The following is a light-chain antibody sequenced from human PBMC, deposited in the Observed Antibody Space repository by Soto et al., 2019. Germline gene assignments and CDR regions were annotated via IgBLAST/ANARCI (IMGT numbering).Light chain of an antibody. CDR1: SSNIGAGYD. CDR2: GNS. CDR3: QSYDSRLSGWV. V-gene: IGLV1-40*01. Sequence: QSVLKQPPSVSGAPGQRVTISCTGRSSNIGAGYDVHWYQQLPGTAPKLLIYGNSNRPSGVPDRFSGSKSGTSASLAITGLQAEDEADYYCQSYDSRLSGWVFGGGTKLTVL. J-gene: IGLJ3*02.